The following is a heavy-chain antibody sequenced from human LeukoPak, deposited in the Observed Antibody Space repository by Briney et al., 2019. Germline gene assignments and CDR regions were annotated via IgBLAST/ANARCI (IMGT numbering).Heavy chain of an antibody. J-gene: IGHJ4*02. V-gene: IGHV3-74*01. D-gene: IGHD3-10*02. Sequence: PGGSLRLSCAASGFTLTTYWMHWVRPVPGKGLVWVARINTDGRVTTYADSVKGRFTVSRDNAENTLYLQMSDLRPEDTAVYYCIRETHVGLHLEYWGQGTLATVTS. CDR2: INTDGRVT. CDR1: GFTLTTYW. CDR3: IRETHVGLHLEY.